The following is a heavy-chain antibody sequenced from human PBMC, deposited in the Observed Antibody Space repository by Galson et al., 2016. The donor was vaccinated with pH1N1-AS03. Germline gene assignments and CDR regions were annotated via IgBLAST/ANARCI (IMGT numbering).Heavy chain of an antibody. CDR2: ITGGSDTI. Sequence: SLRLSCAASGFTFRNYNLNWVRQAPGKGLEWISYITGGSDTIFYADSVRGRFTISRDNAKNSVFLQMNSLRPDDMAVYYCARGYCTGGSCYGQFDHWGQGTLVTVSS. V-gene: IGHV3-48*01. CDR3: ARGYCTGGSCYGQFDH. D-gene: IGHD2-15*01. CDR1: GFTFRNYN. J-gene: IGHJ4*02.